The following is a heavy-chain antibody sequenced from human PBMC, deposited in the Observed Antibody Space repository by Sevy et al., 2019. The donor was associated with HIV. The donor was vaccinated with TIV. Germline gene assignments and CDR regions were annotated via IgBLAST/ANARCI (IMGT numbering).Heavy chain of an antibody. D-gene: IGHD3-16*01. Sequence: GGSLRLSCAASGFSFSTHAMHWVRQAPGKGLDWVALISYDGTAKYYADSVKGRFTVSRDDSKNTLYLQMNSLRPEDAAVYYWARGGGPTRAWTPGNYWGQGTQVTVSS. J-gene: IGHJ4*02. CDR1: GFSFSTHA. CDR2: ISYDGTAK. CDR3: ARGGGPTRAWTPGNY. V-gene: IGHV3-30-3*01.